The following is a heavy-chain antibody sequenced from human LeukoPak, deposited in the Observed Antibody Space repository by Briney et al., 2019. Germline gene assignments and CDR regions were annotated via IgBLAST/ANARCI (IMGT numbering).Heavy chain of an antibody. J-gene: IGHJ6*03. CDR1: RYTFTSYD. D-gene: IGHD1-26*01. CDR3: ASIGGGAARNYYYYRDV. Sequence: ASVKASCKASRYTFTSYDINWVRQATGQGLEWMGWMNPNSGNTGYAQKFQGRVTMTRNTSITTAYMELSCLRSEDRALYYFASIGGGAARNYYYYRDVWGKGNTVTISS. CDR2: MNPNSGNT. V-gene: IGHV1-8*01.